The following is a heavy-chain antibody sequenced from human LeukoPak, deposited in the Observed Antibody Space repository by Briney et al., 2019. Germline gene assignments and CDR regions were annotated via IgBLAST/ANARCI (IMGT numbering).Heavy chain of an antibody. D-gene: IGHD2-8*01. Sequence: SQTLSLTCAISGDSVSSNSPAWNGIRQSPSRGLEWLGRTYYRSKWYYDYAVSVKSRIIINPDTSKNQFSLQLNSVAPEDTALYYCAREMGSLHIWGQGTMVTVS. CDR1: GDSVSSNSPA. J-gene: IGHJ3*02. CDR2: TYYRSKWYY. CDR3: AREMGSLHI. V-gene: IGHV6-1*01.